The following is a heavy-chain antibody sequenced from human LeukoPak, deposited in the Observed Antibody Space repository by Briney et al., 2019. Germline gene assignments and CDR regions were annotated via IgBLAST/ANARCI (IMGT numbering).Heavy chain of an antibody. D-gene: IGHD6-13*01. J-gene: IGHJ6*02. CDR2: IYYGGST. CDR3: ARDHIAAAPKYYYYYGMDV. CDR1: GGSISSYY. V-gene: IGHV4-59*01. Sequence: SETLSLTCTVSGGSISSYYWSWIRQPPGKGLEWIGYIYYGGSTNYNPSLKSRVTISVDTSKNQFSLKLSSVTAADTAVYYCARDHIAAAPKYYYYYGMDVWGQGTTVTVSS.